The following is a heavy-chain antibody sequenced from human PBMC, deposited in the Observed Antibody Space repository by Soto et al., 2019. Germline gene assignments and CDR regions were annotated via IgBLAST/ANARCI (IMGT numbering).Heavy chain of an antibody. CDR2: IEGGGSSA. CDR1: GVTFNTYA. J-gene: IGHJ4*02. V-gene: IGHV3-23*01. Sequence: PGGSLRLCSEASGVTFNTYAMTWVRQAPGKGLEWVSTIEGGGSSAYYADSVRGRFVISRDNHKNVVHLQVNSPTADDTAVYYCAKLKRYDYGVDYWGQGT. D-gene: IGHD5-18*01. CDR3: AKLKRYDYGVDY.